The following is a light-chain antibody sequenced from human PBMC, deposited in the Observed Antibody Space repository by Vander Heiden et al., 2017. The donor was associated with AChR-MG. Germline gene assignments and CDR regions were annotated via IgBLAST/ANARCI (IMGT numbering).Light chain of an antibody. V-gene: IGKV1-17*03. CDR2: GAS. CDR3: LQHKGYPRT. J-gene: IGKJ1*01. CDR1: QGIDNF. Sequence: DIQMTQSPSAMSASAGDRVTITCRASQGIDNFLAWFQQKPGKAPKRLINGASTLQSGVPSRFSGTGYGTDFSLTITSLQPEDFATYFCLQHKGYPRTFGHGTKVEI.